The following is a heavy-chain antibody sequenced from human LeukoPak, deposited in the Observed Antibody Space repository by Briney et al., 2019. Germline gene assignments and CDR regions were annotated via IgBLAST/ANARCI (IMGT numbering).Heavy chain of an antibody. V-gene: IGHV4-34*01. CDR1: GGSFSGYY. CDR3: ARDSDY. CDR2: INHTGNT. J-gene: IGHJ4*02. Sequence: SETLSLTCAVYGGSFSGYYWSWIRQPPGKGLEWIGEINHTGNTNYNPSLKSRVTISVDTSKNQFSLKLSSVTAADTAVYYCARDSDYLGQGTLVTVSS.